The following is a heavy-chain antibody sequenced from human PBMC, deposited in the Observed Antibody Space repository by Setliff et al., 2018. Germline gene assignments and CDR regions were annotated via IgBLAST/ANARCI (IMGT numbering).Heavy chain of an antibody. CDR1: GFTFSSYG. V-gene: IGHV3-23*03. Sequence: PGGSLRLSCAASGFTFSSYGMIWVRQAPGKGLEWVSIIYSGGSSTYYGDSVKGRFTVSRDDSKNTLYLQMNSLRAEDTAVYCCAKGCHAGCFWSDCWGQGTLVTVS. D-gene: IGHD2-15*01. CDR3: AKGCHAGCFWSDC. CDR2: IYSGGSST. J-gene: IGHJ4*02.